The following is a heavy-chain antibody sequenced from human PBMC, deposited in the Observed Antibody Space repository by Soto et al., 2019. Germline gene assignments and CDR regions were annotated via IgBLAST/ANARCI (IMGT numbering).Heavy chain of an antibody. CDR3: AKDGIGYCISSSCYSVDY. Sequence: EVQLLEAGGGLVQPGGSQRLSCAASGFTFSSYAMSWVRQAPGKGLECVSAISGSGGGSTYYADSVKGRFTITRDNSKNTLNLQMNSLRAEDTAVYYCAKDGIGYCISSSCYSVDYWGQGTLVTVSS. D-gene: IGHD2-2*01. J-gene: IGHJ4*02. CDR2: ISGSGGGST. CDR1: GFTFSSYA. V-gene: IGHV3-23*01.